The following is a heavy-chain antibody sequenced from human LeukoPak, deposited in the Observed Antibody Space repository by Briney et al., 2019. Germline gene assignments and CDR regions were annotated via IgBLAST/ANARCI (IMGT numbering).Heavy chain of an antibody. V-gene: IGHV4-59*08. D-gene: IGHD6-13*01. CDR2: IYYSEST. CDR3: ARQGMIRPYSSSWDPPYDY. CDR1: GGSISSYY. J-gene: IGHJ4*02. Sequence: PSETLPLTCTVSGGSISSYYWSWIRQPPGKGLEWIGYIYYSESTNYNPSLKSRVTISVDTSKNQFSLKLSSVTAADTAVYYCARQGMIRPYSSSWDPPYDYWGQGTLVTVSS.